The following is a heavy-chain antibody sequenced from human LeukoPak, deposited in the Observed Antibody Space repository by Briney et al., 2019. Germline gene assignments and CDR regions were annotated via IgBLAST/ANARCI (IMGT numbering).Heavy chain of an antibody. CDR2: IYTSGST. V-gene: IGHV4-61*02. CDR1: GGSISSGSYY. CDR3: AREPAGIREDYFDY. Sequence: PSETLSLTCTVSGGSISSGSYYWSWIRQPAGKGLEWIGRIYTSGSTNYNPSLKSRVTISVDTSKNQFSLKLSSVTAADTAVYYCAREPAGIREDYFDYWGQGTLVTVSS. J-gene: IGHJ4*02. D-gene: IGHD3-10*01.